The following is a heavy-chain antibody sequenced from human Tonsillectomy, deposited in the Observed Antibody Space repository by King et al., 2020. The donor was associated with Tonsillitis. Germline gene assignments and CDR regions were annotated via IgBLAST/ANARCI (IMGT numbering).Heavy chain of an antibody. Sequence: VQLVESGGGLVQPGGSLRLSCADSGFTVSFNFMSWVRQAPGKGLEWVSVVYSDGRAYYADSVKGRFTISRDSSKKMLYLQMNSLGAEDTAVYSCTLSWGAALDIWGQGTLVTVSS. CDR1: GFTVSFNF. D-gene: IGHD3-16*01. CDR2: VYSDGRA. J-gene: IGHJ3*02. V-gene: IGHV3-66*01. CDR3: TLSWGAALDI.